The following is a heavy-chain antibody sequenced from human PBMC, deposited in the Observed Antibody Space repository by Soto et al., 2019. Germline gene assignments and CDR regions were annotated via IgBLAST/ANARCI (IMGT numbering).Heavy chain of an antibody. CDR3: ARMQARLYYFDY. CDR1: GGSISSGGYY. CDR2: IYYSGST. V-gene: IGHV4-31*03. J-gene: IGHJ4*02. D-gene: IGHD5-12*01. Sequence: QVQLQESGPGLVKPSQTLSLTCTVSGGSISSGGYYWSWIRQHPGKGLEWIGYIYYSGSTYYNPSLKSRVTISVDTSKNQFSLKLSSVTAADTAVYSCARMQARLYYFDYWGQGTLVTVSS.